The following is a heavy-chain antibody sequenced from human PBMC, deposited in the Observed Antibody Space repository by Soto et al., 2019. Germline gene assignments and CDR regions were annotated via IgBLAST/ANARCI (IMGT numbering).Heavy chain of an antibody. CDR3: VRDRDLYRDMFHADL. J-gene: IGHJ4*01. V-gene: IGHV3-48*02. D-gene: IGHD1-26*01. CDR2: ITIRTGNV. Sequence: GSLRLSCEASGFTISECSMNWVRQAPGKGLEWLAYITIRTGNVLYADSVRGRFTVSADNAENSVILQMNSLRDEDSAVYFCVRDRDLYRDMFHADLWGQGTLVTVSS. CDR1: GFTISECS.